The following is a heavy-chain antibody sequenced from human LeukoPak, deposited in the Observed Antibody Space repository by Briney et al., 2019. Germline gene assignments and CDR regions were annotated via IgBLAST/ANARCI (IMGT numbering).Heavy chain of an antibody. CDR3: ARYRGAGDYYFDY. J-gene: IGHJ4*02. CDR1: GFTVSSNY. CDR2: IYSGGST. Sequence: GGSLRLSCAASGFTVSSNYMSWVRQAPGKGLEWVSVIYSGGSTYYADSVKGRFTISRDNSKNTLYLQMNSLRAEDTAVYYCARYRGAGDYYFDYWGQGTLVTVSS. D-gene: IGHD7-27*01. V-gene: IGHV3-53*01.